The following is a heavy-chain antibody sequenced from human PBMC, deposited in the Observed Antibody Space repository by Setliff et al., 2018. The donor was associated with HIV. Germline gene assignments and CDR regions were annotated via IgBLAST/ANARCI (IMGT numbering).Heavy chain of an antibody. J-gene: IGHJ6*03. D-gene: IGHD3-10*01. CDR3: AREGGSERMPFFYYYMDV. Sequence: SGGSLRLSCAASGFTFDDYAMHWVRQAPGKGLEWVSGISWNSGSIAYADSVKGRFTISRDNAKNSLSLQMNSLRLEDTALYYCAREGGSERMPFFYYYMDVWGKGTTVTVSS. V-gene: IGHV3-9*01. CDR1: GFTFDDYA. CDR2: ISWNSGSI.